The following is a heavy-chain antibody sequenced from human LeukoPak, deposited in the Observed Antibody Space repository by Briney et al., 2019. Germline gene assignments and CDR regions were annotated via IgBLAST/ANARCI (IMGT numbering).Heavy chain of an antibody. CDR1: GYTFTSYD. CDR2: MNPNSGNT. Sequence: ASVKVSCKASGYTFTSYDINWVRQATGQGLEWMGWMNPNSGNTGYAQKFQGRVTMTRNTSISTAYMELSSLRSEDTAVYYCASPDPTVGATFDYWGQGTLVTVSS. V-gene: IGHV1-8*01. D-gene: IGHD1-26*01. J-gene: IGHJ4*02. CDR3: ASPDPTVGATFDY.